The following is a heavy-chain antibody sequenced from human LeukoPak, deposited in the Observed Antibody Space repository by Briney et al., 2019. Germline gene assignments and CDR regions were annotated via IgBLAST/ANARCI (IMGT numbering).Heavy chain of an antibody. CDR1: GFTFSTYS. CDR3: ARDPGSMAKFGMDV. D-gene: IGHD2/OR15-2a*01. CDR2: ISSSSYI. V-gene: IGHV3-21*01. J-gene: IGHJ6*02. Sequence: GGSLRLSCAASGFTFSTYSMNWVRQAPGKGLEWVSSISSSSYIYYADSVKGRFTISRDSAKNSLYLQMNSLRAEDTAVYYCARDPGSMAKFGMDVWGQGTTVTVSS.